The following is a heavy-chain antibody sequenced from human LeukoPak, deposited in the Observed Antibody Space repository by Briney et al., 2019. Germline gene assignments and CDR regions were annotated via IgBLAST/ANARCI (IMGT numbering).Heavy chain of an antibody. J-gene: IGHJ6*03. V-gene: IGHV3-48*03. CDR3: VLIRGPYYYYMDV. D-gene: IGHD2/OR15-2a*01. CDR2: ISGSGTTI. Sequence: PGGSLRLSCAASGFTFSCYEMNWVRQAPGKGLEWVSYISGSGTTIYYADSVKGRFTISRDNAKNSLYLQMNSLRAEDTAVYYCVLIRGPYYYYMDVWGKGTTVTISS. CDR1: GFTFSCYE.